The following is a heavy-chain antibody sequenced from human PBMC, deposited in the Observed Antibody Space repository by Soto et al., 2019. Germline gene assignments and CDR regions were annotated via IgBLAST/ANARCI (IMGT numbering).Heavy chain of an antibody. CDR2: ISTYNSNT. V-gene: IGHV1-18*04. J-gene: IGHJ4*02. CDR1: GYTFTNYG. CDR3: ARDERDSCSGGDCFYFDY. Sequence: QVQLVQSGGEVKQPGASVKVSCKASGYTFTNYGISWVRQAPGQGLEWLGWISTYNSNTNSAPRLQGRLTMTTDTSTSTAYMELRRLTSADTAVYYCARDERDSCSGGDCFYFDYWGQGTLVTVSS. D-gene: IGHD2-21*02.